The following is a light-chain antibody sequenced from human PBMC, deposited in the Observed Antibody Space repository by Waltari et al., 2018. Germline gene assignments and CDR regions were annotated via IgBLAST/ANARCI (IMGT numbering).Light chain of an antibody. CDR1: QSIGSS. CDR3: HQSSSLPYT. Sequence: EVVLTQSPDFQSVPPQETVPITCRASQSIGSSIHWYQQKPDQSPKLPIKYASQSISGVPSRFSGSGSGTAFTLTINGLEAEDAAAYYCHQSSSLPYTFGQGTKLEIK. J-gene: IGKJ2*01. V-gene: IGKV6D-21*02. CDR2: YAS.